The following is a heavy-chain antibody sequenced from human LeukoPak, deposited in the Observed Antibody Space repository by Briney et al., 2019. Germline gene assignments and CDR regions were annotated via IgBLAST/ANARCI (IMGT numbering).Heavy chain of an antibody. J-gene: IGHJ4*02. CDR1: GYTFTSYY. CDR2: INPNSGGT. D-gene: IGHD3-22*01. Sequence: ASVKVSCKASGYTFTSYYMHWVRQAPGQGLEWMGWINPNSGGTNYAQKFQGRVTMTRDTSISTAYMELSRLRSDDTAVYYCARDPRKTYYYDSSGYAFDYWGQGTLVTVSS. CDR3: ARDPRKTYYYDSSGYAFDY. V-gene: IGHV1-2*02.